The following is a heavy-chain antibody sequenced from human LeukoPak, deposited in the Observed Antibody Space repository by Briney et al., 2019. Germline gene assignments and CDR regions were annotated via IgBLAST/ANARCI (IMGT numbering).Heavy chain of an antibody. V-gene: IGHV4-59*01. D-gene: IGHD1-1*01. CDR3: AGGPLERLDY. Sequence: SETLSLTCSVSDGSINSYYWNWIRRPPGKGLEWIGYIYHNGNTNYSPSLKSRVTMSVDTSKNLFSLKVSSVTAADTAVYYCAGGPLERLDYWGQGTLVTVSS. CDR2: IYHNGNT. CDR1: DGSINSYY. J-gene: IGHJ4*02.